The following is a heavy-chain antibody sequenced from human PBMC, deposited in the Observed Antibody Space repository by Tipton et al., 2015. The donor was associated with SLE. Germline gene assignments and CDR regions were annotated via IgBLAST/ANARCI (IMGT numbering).Heavy chain of an antibody. CDR1: GDSVSSNSAA. CDR2: TYYRSKWYN. J-gene: IGHJ4*02. D-gene: IGHD1-26*01. V-gene: IGHV6-1*01. CDR3: ARRSPYSGSQAL. Sequence: GLVKPSQTLSLTCAISGDSVSSNSAAWNWIRQSPSRGLEWLGRTYYRSKWYNDYAVSVKSRITNNPDTSKNQFSLQLSSVTAADTAVYYCARRSPYSGSQALWGQGTLVTVSS.